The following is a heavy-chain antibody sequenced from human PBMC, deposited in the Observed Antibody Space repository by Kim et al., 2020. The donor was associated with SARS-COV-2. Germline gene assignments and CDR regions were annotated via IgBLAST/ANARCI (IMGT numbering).Heavy chain of an antibody. CDR3: ARYSSSSETGWFDP. J-gene: IGHJ5*02. V-gene: IGHV4-31*03. Sequence: SETLSLTCTVSGGSISSAGYYWSWIRQHPGKGLEWIANIYYTGGTYYNPSLKSRLTISVDTSKNQFSLKLLSVTAADTAVYYCARYSSSSETGWFDPWGQGTLVTVSS. CDR1: GGSISSAGYY. D-gene: IGHD6-6*01. CDR2: IYYTGGT.